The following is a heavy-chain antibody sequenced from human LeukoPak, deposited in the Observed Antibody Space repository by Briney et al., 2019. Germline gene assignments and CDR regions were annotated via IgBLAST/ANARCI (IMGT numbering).Heavy chain of an antibody. CDR2: IYTSGST. CDR3: ARKDGQLVGSVFDY. CDR1: GGALSSYY. J-gene: IGHJ4*02. D-gene: IGHD6-6*01. Sequence: SETLSLTCTVSGGALSSYYWSWIRQPAGKGLEWIGRIYTSGSTNYNPSLKSRVTMSVDTSKTQFSLKLSSVTPAATAVYYCARKDGQLVGSVFDYWGQGTLVTVSS. V-gene: IGHV4-4*07.